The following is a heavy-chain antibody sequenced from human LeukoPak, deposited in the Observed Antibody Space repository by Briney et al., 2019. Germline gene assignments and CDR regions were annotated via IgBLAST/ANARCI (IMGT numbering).Heavy chain of an antibody. CDR1: GGTFSSYA. Sequence: ASVKVSCKASGGTFSSYAISWVRQAPGQGLEWMGGIIPIFGTANYAQKFQGRVTITADESTSTAYMELSGLRSEDTAVYYCARGGIQLCPDYWGQGTLVTVSS. J-gene: IGHJ4*02. V-gene: IGHV1-69*13. D-gene: IGHD5-18*01. CDR3: ARGGIQLCPDY. CDR2: IIPIFGTA.